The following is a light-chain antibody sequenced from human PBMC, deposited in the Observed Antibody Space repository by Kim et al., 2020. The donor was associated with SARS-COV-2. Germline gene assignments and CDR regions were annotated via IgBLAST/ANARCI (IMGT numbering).Light chain of an antibody. CDR1: SSHVGSYNL. Sequence: QSVLTQPASVSGSPGQSITISCTGTSSHVGSYNLVSWYQQYPGKAPKLIIYEVIKRPSGVSNRFSASKSGNTASLTISGLQAEDEADYYCCSYGGSSTLVFGGGTQLTVL. J-gene: IGLJ3*02. CDR3: CSYGGSSTLV. V-gene: IGLV2-23*02. CDR2: EVI.